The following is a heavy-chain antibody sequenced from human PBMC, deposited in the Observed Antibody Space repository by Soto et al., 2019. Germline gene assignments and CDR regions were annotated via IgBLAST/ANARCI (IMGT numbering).Heavy chain of an antibody. Sequence: EVQLLESGGGLVQPGGSLRLSCAASGFTFSMYVMNWVRQAPGKGLEWVSGVSATGAATYYADSVKGRFTISRDNSKNTLYLQINSLRGEDTALYYCPKDYGGNPNRDAFDIWGQGIMVTASS. CDR2: VSATGAAT. D-gene: IGHD4-17*01. J-gene: IGHJ3*02. V-gene: IGHV3-23*01. CDR1: GFTFSMYV. CDR3: PKDYGGNPNRDAFDI.